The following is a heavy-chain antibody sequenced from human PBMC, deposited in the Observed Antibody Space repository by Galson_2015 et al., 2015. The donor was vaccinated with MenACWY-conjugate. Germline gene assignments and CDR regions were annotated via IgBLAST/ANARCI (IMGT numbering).Heavy chain of an antibody. J-gene: IGHJ4*02. V-gene: IGHV1-18*01. CDR1: GYTFTNFG. CDR3: ARDHSRGVAPAVPGY. Sequence: SVKVSCKASGYTFTNFGITWVRQAPGQGLEWVGWISAYNHITFYAKNPEGRVTLTTDPSTTTAYIELRSLRTDDTAIYFCARDHSRGVAPAVPGYWGQGTLVTVSS. CDR2: ISAYNHIT. D-gene: IGHD2-2*01.